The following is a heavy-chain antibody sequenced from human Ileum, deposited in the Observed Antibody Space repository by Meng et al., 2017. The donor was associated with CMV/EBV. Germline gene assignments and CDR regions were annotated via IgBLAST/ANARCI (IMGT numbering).Heavy chain of an antibody. CDR3: AKDKGVRYLEWFSV. CDR2: IRFDGNEK. Sequence: SGLTFSNHGMLWVRQAPGKGLEWVAFIRFDGNEKYYADSVKGRFIISRDNSQNTMWLQMNSLRAEDTAIYYCAKDKGVRYLEWFSVRGQKTMVTVSS. CDR1: GLTFSNHG. J-gene: IGHJ4*02. D-gene: IGHD3-3*01. V-gene: IGHV3-30*02.